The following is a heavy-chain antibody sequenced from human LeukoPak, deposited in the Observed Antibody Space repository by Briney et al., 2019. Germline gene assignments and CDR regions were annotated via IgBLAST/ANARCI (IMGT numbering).Heavy chain of an antibody. V-gene: IGHV4-59*12. CDR1: GGSISSYY. Sequence: SETLSLTCTVSGGSISSYYWSWIRQPPGKGLEWIGYIYYSGSTNYNPSLKSRVTISVDTSKNQFSLKLSSVTAADTAVYYCARDRYYYGSGSYPYFDYWGQGTLVTVSS. D-gene: IGHD3-10*01. CDR2: IYYSGST. J-gene: IGHJ4*02. CDR3: ARDRYYYGSGSYPYFDY.